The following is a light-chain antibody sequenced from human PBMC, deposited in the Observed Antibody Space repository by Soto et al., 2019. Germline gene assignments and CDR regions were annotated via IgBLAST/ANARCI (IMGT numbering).Light chain of an antibody. CDR3: QLYNNWPLL. J-gene: IGKJ5*01. V-gene: IGKV3-15*01. Sequence: EIVMTQSPATLSVTPAERTTLSCRASQSASNNLAWYQQKPGQAPRLLIYGASTRATGIPARFSGSGSGTEFTLTISSLQSEDFAVYCQLYNNWPLLFGQGTRLEIK. CDR2: GAS. CDR1: QSASNN.